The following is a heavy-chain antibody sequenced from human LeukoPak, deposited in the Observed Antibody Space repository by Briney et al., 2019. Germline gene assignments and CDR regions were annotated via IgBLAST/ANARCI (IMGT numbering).Heavy chain of an antibody. J-gene: IGHJ6*03. CDR1: GYTFTSYD. V-gene: IGHV1-8*01. CDR3: ARGRGYGSGSYPYYYYYMDV. D-gene: IGHD3-10*01. CDR2: MNPNSGNT. Sequence: ASVKVSCKASGYTFTSYDINWVRQATGQGLEWMGWMNPNSGNTGYAQKFQGRVTMTRNTSISTAYMGLSRLRSEDTAVYYCARGRGYGSGSYPYYYYYMDVWGKGTTVTVSS.